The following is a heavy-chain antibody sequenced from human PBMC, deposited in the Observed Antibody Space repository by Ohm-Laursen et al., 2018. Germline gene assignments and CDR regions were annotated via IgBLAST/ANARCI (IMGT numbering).Heavy chain of an antibody. CDR1: GFTFGSYG. D-gene: IGHD1-1*01. V-gene: IGHV3-33*01. CDR3: VRALYGVQLTLRAFEI. J-gene: IGHJ3*02. CDR2: IWYDGSDK. Sequence: SLRLSCTASGFTFGSYGMHWVRQAPGRGLEWVAVIWYDGSDKYYADSVKGRFTISRDNSKNTLYLQMNSLRAEDTAVYYCVRALYGVQLTLRAFEIWGQGTMGTVSS.